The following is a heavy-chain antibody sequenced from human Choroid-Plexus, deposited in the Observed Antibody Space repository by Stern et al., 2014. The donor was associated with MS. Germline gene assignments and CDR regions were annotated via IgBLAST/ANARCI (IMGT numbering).Heavy chain of an antibody. CDR3: ARQYCSGGRCHSSAYNYNGMDV. D-gene: IGHD2-15*01. J-gene: IGHJ6*02. Sequence: QDQLVQSGAEVKKPGASVKVSCKASGYSFTGYYIHWVRRAPGQGLEWMGRIDSYSGGANYAQKFQGGLALTRDTSISTAYMELNSLRSADTAIYYCARQYCSGGRCHSSAYNYNGMDVWGQGTTVTVSS. CDR1: GYSFTGYY. CDR2: IDSYSGGA. V-gene: IGHV1-2*06.